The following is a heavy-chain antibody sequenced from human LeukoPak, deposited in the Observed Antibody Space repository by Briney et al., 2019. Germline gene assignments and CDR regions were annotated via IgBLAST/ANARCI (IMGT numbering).Heavy chain of an antibody. CDR3: AKPPFRGSQAYYYYYGMDV. V-gene: IGHV3-30*18. CDR2: ISYDGSNK. J-gene: IGHJ6*02. D-gene: IGHD3-10*01. CDR1: GFTFSSYG. Sequence: PGGSLRLSCAASGFTFSSYGMHWVRQAPGKGLEWVAVISYDGSNKYYADSVKGRFTISRDNSKNTLYLQMNSLRAEDTAVYYCAKPPFRGSQAYYYYYGMDVWGQGTTVTVSS.